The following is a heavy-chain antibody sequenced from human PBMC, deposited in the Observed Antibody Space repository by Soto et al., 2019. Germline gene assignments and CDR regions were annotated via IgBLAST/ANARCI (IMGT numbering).Heavy chain of an antibody. Sequence: QVQLVESGGGVVQPGRSLRLSCAASGFTFSSYGMHWVRQAPGKGLEWVAVISYDGREKSHADSVKGRFTISRDNSKNTVFLQMNSLRPEDTALYYCARREEGASADLLDSWGQGTLVTVSS. CDR2: ISYDGREK. D-gene: IGHD6-13*01. J-gene: IGHJ4*02. CDR3: ARREEGASADLLDS. V-gene: IGHV3-30*03. CDR1: GFTFSSYG.